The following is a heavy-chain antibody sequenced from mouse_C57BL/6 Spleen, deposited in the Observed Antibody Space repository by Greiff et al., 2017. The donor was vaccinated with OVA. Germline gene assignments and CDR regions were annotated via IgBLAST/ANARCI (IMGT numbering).Heavy chain of an antibody. CDR3: ARNNYEGKAMDY. J-gene: IGHJ4*01. CDR1: GFNIKNTY. Sequence: VQLQQSVAELVRPGASVKLSCTASGFNIKNTYIHWVKQRPEQGLEWIGRIDPANGNTKYAPKFQGKATITADTSSNTAYLQLSSLTSEDTAIYYCARNNYEGKAMDYWGQGTSVTVSS. D-gene: IGHD5-2*01. CDR2: IDPANGNT. V-gene: IGHV14-3*01.